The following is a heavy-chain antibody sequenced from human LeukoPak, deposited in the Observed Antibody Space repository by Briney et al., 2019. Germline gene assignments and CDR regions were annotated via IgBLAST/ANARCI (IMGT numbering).Heavy chain of an antibody. CDR3: AKGLYSSWYDY. CDR2: ILYDGSNK. D-gene: IGHD6-13*01. J-gene: IGHJ4*02. V-gene: IGHV3-30*18. CDR1: GFTFSSYG. Sequence: GGSLRLSCAASGFTFSSYGMHWVRQAPGKGLEWVAVILYDGSNKYYADSVKGRFTISRDNSKNTLYLQMNSLRAEDTAVYYCAKGLYSSWYDYWGQGTLVTVSS.